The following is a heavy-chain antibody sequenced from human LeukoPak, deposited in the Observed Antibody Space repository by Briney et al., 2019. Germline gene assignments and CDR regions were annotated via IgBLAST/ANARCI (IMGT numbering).Heavy chain of an antibody. CDR3: ARQYNPSDY. D-gene: IGHD1-1*01. CDR1: GYTFINHD. V-gene: IGHV1-8*01. J-gene: IGHJ4*02. CDR2: MNPKTGNA. Sequence: GASVKVSCKASGYTFINHDINWVRQATGQGLEWMGWMNPKTGNAGYAQKFQGRVTMTRNTSITTAYMELSSLRSEDTAVYYCARQYNPSDYWGQGTLVTVSS.